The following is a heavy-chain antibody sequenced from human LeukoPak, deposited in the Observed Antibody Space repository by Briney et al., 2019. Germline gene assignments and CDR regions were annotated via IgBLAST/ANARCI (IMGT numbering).Heavy chain of an antibody. J-gene: IGHJ5*02. D-gene: IGHD6-19*01. V-gene: IGHV1-18*01. CDR2: ISAYNGNT. CDR3: ARDLRSNLAVAASSNWFDP. CDR1: GYTFTSYG. Sequence: ASVKVSCKASGYTFTSYGISWVRQAPGQGLEWMGWISAYNGNTNYAQKLQGRVTMITDTSTSTAYMELRSLRSDDTAVYYCARDLRSNLAVAASSNWFDPWGQGTLVTVSS.